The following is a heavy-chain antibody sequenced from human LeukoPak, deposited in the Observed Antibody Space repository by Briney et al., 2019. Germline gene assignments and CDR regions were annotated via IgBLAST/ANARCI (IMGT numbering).Heavy chain of an antibody. CDR1: GGFIRSSSYY. V-gene: IGHV4-39*01. D-gene: IGHD4-11*01. CDR3: AGHYNNYGGSYYYYYMDI. J-gene: IGHJ6*03. Sequence: SETLSLTCTVSGGFIRSSSYYWRWIRQPPGKGLEWNGIIYYSGSTYYNPSLKSRVTISVDTSNIQFSLKLSSVTAADMAVYYCAGHYNNYGGSYYYYYMDIWGKGTTVTASS. CDR2: IYYSGST.